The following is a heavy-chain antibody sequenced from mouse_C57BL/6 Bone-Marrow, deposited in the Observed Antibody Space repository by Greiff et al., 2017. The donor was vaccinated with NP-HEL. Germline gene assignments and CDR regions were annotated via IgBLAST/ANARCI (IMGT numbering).Heavy chain of an antibody. J-gene: IGHJ3*01. Sequence: VQLQQPGAELVRPGSSVKLSCKASGYTFTSYWMHWVKQRPIQGLEWIGNIDPSDSETHYNQKFKDKATLTVDKSSSTAYMQLSSLTSEDSAVYYCARLLRSLSWFAYWGQGTLVTVSA. CDR2: IDPSDSET. CDR3: ARLLRSLSWFAY. CDR1: GYTFTSYW. D-gene: IGHD1-1*01. V-gene: IGHV1-52*01.